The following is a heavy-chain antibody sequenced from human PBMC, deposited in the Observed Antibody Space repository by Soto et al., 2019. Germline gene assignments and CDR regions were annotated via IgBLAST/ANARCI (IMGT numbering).Heavy chain of an antibody. J-gene: IGHJ4*02. D-gene: IGHD3-22*01. CDR2: IHFSGST. Sequence: QVQLQESGPGLVKPSETLSLICTVSGDSISSYYWSWIRQPPGKGLEWIGNIHFSGSTNYNPSLKSRVTISTDTSKNQFSLNLNSVSAADTAVYYCARLLYYDTTGYHYVGAHVDCWGQGTLVTVSS. CDR3: ARLLYYDTTGYHYVGAHVDC. CDR1: GDSISSYY. V-gene: IGHV4-59*01.